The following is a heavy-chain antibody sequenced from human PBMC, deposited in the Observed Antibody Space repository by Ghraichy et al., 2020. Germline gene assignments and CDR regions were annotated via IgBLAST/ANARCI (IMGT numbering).Heavy chain of an antibody. V-gene: IGHV1-2*02. CDR2: SNPNSGDT. D-gene: IGHD3-3*01. CDR1: GYTFTGYY. CDR3: ARGGRSWSSYFAAKMIDY. J-gene: IGHJ4*01. Sequence: ASVKVSCKASGYTFTGYYIHWVRQAPGQGLEWMGWSNPNSGDTHYAQKFQGSVTMTRDSSITTAYMEVSSLRSDDTAVYYCARGGRSWSSYFAAKMIDYWGQGTLVTVSS.